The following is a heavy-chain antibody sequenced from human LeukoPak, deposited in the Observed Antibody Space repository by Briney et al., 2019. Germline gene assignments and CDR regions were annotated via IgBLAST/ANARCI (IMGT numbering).Heavy chain of an antibody. V-gene: IGHV3-30*02. CDR3: AKIRAARPGY. Sequence: PAGGSLRLSCAASGFTFSSYGMHWVRQAPGKGLEWVAFIRYDGSNKYYADSVKGRFTISTDNSKNTLYLQMHSLRPEDTAIYYCAKIRAARPGYWGQGTLVTVSS. J-gene: IGHJ4*02. CDR2: IRYDGSNK. CDR1: GFTFSSYG. D-gene: IGHD6-6*01.